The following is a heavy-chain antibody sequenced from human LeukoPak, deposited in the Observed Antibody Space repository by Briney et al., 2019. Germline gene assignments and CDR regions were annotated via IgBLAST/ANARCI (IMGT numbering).Heavy chain of an antibody. D-gene: IGHD6-13*01. J-gene: IGHJ5*02. CDR2: ISSNGGST. Sequence: GGSLRLSCSASGFTFSSDAMHWVRQAPGQGLEYVSGISSNGGSTYYADSVKGRFTISRDNSKNTLYLQRSSLRPADTAVYYCVKGGSSTWSWFDPWGQGTLVTVSS. CDR1: GFTFSSDA. V-gene: IGHV3-64D*09. CDR3: VKGGSSTWSWFDP.